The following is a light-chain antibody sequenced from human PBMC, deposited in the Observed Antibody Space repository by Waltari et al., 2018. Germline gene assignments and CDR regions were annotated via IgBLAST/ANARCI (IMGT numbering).Light chain of an antibody. CDR2: EVT. Sequence: QSALTQPPSVSGSPGQSVTISCTGTSSDIGSYKTVSWYQQSPGTAPKLMIYEVTNRPSGVPYRFSGSKSANTASLTISGLQVEDEADYYCNSFTSSNTWVFGGGTRLTVL. CDR1: SSDIGSYKT. J-gene: IGLJ3*02. CDR3: NSFTSSNTWV. V-gene: IGLV2-18*02.